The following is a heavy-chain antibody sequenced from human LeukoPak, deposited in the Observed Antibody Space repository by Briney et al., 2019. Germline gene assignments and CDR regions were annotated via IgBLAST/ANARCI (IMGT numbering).Heavy chain of an antibody. V-gene: IGHV1-24*01. J-gene: IGHJ4*02. CDR1: GYTLTELS. Sequence: ASVKVSCKVSGYTLTELSTHWVRQAPGKGLEWMGGFDPEDGETIYAQKFQGRVTMTEDTSTDTAYMELSSLRSEDTAVYYCATDLCSGGSCYGADRFDYWGQGTLVTVSS. CDR3: ATDLCSGGSCYGADRFDY. CDR2: FDPEDGET. D-gene: IGHD2-15*01.